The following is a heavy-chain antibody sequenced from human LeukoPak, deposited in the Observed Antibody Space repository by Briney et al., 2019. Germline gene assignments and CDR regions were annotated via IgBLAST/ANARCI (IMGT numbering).Heavy chain of an antibody. Sequence: SETLSLTRTVSGGSISPYYWSWIRQPPGKGLEWIGYIYSSGSTNYNPSLKSRVTISVDTSKNQFSLKLRSVTAADTAVYYCARGVKIEYSSSSRNWYLDLWGRGTLVTVST. D-gene: IGHD6-6*01. CDR3: ARGVKIEYSSSSRNWYLDL. V-gene: IGHV4-59*08. CDR2: IYSSGST. J-gene: IGHJ2*01. CDR1: GGSISPYY.